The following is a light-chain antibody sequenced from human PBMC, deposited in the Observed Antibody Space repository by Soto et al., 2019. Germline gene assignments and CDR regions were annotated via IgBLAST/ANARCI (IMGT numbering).Light chain of an antibody. CDR1: QNVDSNY. V-gene: IGKV3-20*01. J-gene: IGKJ1*01. CDR2: GAS. CDR3: QQYSVYWT. Sequence: DIVLTHSPGTLSLSPCERATLSFRASQNVDSNYLAWYQQKPGQAPRLLIYGASSRATGIPDRFSGSGAGTDFTLTINSLQPDDFATYYCQQYSVYWTFGQGTKV.